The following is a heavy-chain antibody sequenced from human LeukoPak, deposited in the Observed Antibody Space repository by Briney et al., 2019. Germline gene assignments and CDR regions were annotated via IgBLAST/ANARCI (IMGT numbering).Heavy chain of an antibody. V-gene: IGHV4-59*01. CDR1: GGSISTT. CDR2: ST. CDR3: ARAGTAKYYYYGMDV. Sequence: SETLSLTCTVSGGSISTTGAGSGSPQGRDWSGLAMSTNYNPSLKSRVTISVDTSRNQFSLKLCSVTAADTAVYYCARAGTAKYYYYGMDVWGQGTTVTVSS. J-gene: IGHJ6*02. D-gene: IGHD2-21*02.